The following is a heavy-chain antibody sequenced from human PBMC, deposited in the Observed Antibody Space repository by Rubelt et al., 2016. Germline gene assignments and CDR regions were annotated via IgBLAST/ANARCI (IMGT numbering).Heavy chain of an antibody. J-gene: IGHJ6*02. CDR2: ISSSSSYI. CDR3: AKDDLYYYDSSGRPALYYYYYGMDV. V-gene: IGHV3-21*01. Sequence: GKGLEWVSSISSSSSYIYYADSVKGRFTISRDNSKNTLYLQMNSLRAEDTAVYYCAKDDLYYYDSSGRPALYYYYYGMDVWGQGTTVTVSS. D-gene: IGHD3-22*01.